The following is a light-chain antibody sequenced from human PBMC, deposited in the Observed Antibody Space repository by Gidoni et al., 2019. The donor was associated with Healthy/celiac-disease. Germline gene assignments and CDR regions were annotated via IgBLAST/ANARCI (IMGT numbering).Light chain of an antibody. CDR2: AAS. J-gene: IGKJ4*01. CDR3: QQSYSTPLT. Sequence: DIQMPQSPASLSASGGDRVTITCRASQSISSYLHWYQQKPGKAPKLLIYAASSLQSGIPARFSGSGSGTDFTLTISSLQPEDFATYYCQQSYSTPLTFGGGTKVEIK. V-gene: IGKV1-39*01. CDR1: QSISSY.